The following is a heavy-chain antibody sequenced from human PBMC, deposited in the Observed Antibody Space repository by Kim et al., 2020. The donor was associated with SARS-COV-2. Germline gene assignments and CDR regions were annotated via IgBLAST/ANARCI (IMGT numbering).Heavy chain of an antibody. CDR1: GGSISSSSYY. V-gene: IGHV4-39*01. CDR3: ARQSHSSGWYLQGWYFDL. D-gene: IGHD6-19*01. CDR2: IYYSGST. J-gene: IGHJ2*01. Sequence: SETLSLTCTVSGGSISSSSYYWGWIRQPPGKGLEWIGSIYYSGSTYYNPSLKSRVTISVDTSKNQFSLKLSSVTAADTAVYYCARQSHSSGWYLQGWYFDLWGRGTLVTVSS.